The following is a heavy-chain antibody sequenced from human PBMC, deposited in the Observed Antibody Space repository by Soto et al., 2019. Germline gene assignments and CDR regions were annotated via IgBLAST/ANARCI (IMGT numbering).Heavy chain of an antibody. V-gene: IGHV3-23*01. J-gene: IGHJ4*02. CDR3: AKGKTSGWYYFDY. D-gene: IGHD6-19*01. CDR2: ISASGRDI. CDR1: GFTFSNFA. Sequence: GGSLRLPCAASGFTFSNFAMSWVRQAPGRGLEWVSGISASGRDIHYADSVKDRFTVSRDNSKNTLYLQMNSLRAEDTAIYYCAKGKTSGWYYFDYWGQGALVTVSS.